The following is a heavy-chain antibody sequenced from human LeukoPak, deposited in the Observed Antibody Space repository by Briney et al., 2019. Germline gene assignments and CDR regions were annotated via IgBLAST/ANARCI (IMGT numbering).Heavy chain of an antibody. CDR1: GYTLTELS. Sequence: ASVKVSGKVSGYTLTELSMHWVRQAPGKGLEWMGGFDPEDGETIYAQKFQGRVTMTEDTSTDTAYMELSSLRSEDTAVYYCATHRSGWYVGRGTFYYYYYMDVWGKGTTVTVSS. CDR3: ATHRSGWYVGRGTFYYYYYMDV. D-gene: IGHD6-19*01. J-gene: IGHJ6*03. CDR2: FDPEDGET. V-gene: IGHV1-24*01.